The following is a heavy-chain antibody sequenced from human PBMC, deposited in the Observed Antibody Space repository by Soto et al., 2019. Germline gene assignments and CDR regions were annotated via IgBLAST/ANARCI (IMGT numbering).Heavy chain of an antibody. CDR3: ARVNTRGYSFDY. Sequence: GASVKVSCKASGGTFSSYAISWVRQAPGQGLEWMGGIIPIFGTANYAQKFQGRVTITADESTSTAYMELSSLRSEDTAVYYCARVNTRGYSFDYWGQGTLVTRLL. J-gene: IGHJ4*02. D-gene: IGHD5-18*01. CDR2: IIPIFGTA. CDR1: GGTFSSYA. V-gene: IGHV1-69*13.